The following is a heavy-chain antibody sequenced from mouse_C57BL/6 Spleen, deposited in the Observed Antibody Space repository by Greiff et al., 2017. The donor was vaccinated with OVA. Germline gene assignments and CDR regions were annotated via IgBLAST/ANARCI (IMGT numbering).Heavy chain of an antibody. J-gene: IGHJ3*01. CDR1: GYTFTSYW. CDR2: IDPSDSET. V-gene: IGHV1-52*01. D-gene: IGHD1-1*01. Sequence: QVQLKQPGAELVRPGSSVKLSCKASGYTFTSYWMHWVKQRPIQGLEWIGNIDPSDSETHYNQKFKDKATLTVDKSSSTAYMQLSSLTSEDSAVYYCASNPFYYGSSFAYWGQGTLVTVSA. CDR3: ASNPFYYGSSFAY.